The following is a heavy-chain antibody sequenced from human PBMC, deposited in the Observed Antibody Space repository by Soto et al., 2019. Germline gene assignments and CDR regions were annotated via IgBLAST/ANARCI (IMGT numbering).Heavy chain of an antibody. CDR3: ARVSVGGSYQTPYNWFDP. CDR2: IYYSGST. Sequence: SETLSLTCTVSGGSISSGDYYWSWIRQPPGKGLEWIGYIYYSGSTYYNPSLKSRVTISVDTSKNQFSLKLSSVTAADTAVYYCARVSVGGSYQTPYNWFDPWGQGTLVTVSS. D-gene: IGHD1-26*01. J-gene: IGHJ5*02. V-gene: IGHV4-30-4*01. CDR1: GGSISSGDYY.